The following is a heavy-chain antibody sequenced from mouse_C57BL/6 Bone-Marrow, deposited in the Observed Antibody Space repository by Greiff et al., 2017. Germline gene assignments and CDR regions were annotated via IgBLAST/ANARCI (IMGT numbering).Heavy chain of an antibody. Sequence: VQLQQSGAELVKPGASVKISCKVSGYAFSTYWMNWVKQRPGKGLEWIGQIYPGDGDTNYNGKFKGKATLAADKYSRTAYMQLSSLTSEDSAVYFCARDWDYFDYWGQGTTLTVAS. V-gene: IGHV1-80*01. J-gene: IGHJ2*01. CDR1: GYAFSTYW. D-gene: IGHD4-1*01. CDR2: IYPGDGDT. CDR3: ARDWDYFDY.